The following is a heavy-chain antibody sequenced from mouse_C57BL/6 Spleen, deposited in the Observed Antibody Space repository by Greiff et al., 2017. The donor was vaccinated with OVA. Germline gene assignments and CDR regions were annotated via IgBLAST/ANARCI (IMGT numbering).Heavy chain of an antibody. CDR1: GYTFTSYG. D-gene: IGHD1-1*01. J-gene: IGHJ1*03. CDR3: ARRDFPYGSRGYFDV. V-gene: IGHV1-81*01. Sequence: QVQLQQSGAELARPGASVKLSCKASGYTFTSYGISWVKQRTGQGLEWIGEIYPRSGNTYYNEKFKGKATLTADKSSSTAYMELRSLTSEDSAVYFCARRDFPYGSRGYFDVWGTGTTVTVSS. CDR2: IYPRSGNT.